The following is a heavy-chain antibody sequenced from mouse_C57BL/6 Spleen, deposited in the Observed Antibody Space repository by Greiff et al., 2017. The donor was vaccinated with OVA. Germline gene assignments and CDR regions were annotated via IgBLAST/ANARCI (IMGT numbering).Heavy chain of an antibody. Sequence: EVQLHQSGPELVKPGASVKISCKASGYSFTDYNMNWVKQSNGKSLEWIGVINPNYGTNSYNQKLKGKATLTVDPSSSTAYMQLNSLTSEDSAVYYCARSNYDGYPEDYWGQGTSVTVSS. CDR2: INPNYGTN. CDR1: GYSFTDYN. D-gene: IGHD2-3*01. J-gene: IGHJ4*01. V-gene: IGHV1-39*01. CDR3: ARSNYDGYPEDY.